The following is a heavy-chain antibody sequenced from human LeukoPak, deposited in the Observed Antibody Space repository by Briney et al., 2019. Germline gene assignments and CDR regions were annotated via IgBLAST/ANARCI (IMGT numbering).Heavy chain of an antibody. CDR2: ISSSSISI. V-gene: IGHV3-21*01. CDR3: ARVYDVLTGGFDY. CDR1: GFTFRRYD. D-gene: IGHD3-9*01. J-gene: IGHJ4*02. Sequence: PGGSLRLSCASSGFTFRRYDMNWVRQAPGKGLEWVSFISSSSISIHYADPVKGRFTISRNNARDILYLQMDSLRVEDTAIYYCARVYDVLTGGFDYWGQGVPVTVSP.